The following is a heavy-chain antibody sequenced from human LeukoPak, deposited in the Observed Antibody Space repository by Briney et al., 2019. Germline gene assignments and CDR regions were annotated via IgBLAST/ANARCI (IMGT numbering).Heavy chain of an antibody. CDR2: VHFGGTS. CDR3: ARRYGSSYFDS. CDR1: DGSVSSSPFY. V-gene: IGHV4-39*01. Sequence: PSETLSLTCSVSDGSVSSSPFYWGWIRQPPGKGLEWIGNVHFGGTSHYNPSLKNRVTLSVDTPNNQFSLSLRSVTAADTAVYYCARRYGSSYFDSWGQGALVTVSS. J-gene: IGHJ4*02. D-gene: IGHD3-22*01.